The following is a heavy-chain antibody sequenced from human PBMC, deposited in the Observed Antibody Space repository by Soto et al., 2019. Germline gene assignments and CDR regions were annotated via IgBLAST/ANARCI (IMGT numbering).Heavy chain of an antibody. CDR1: DDSFSTHY. Sequence: QGQLQESGPGLVKPSETLSLTCTVSDDSFSTHYWSWIRQPPGKGLEWIGYIYYTGTTNYNPSLKSRVTISIDTSKMQFSLNLASGTAADTAVYYCARGPNWIDFWGQGTLVTVSS. V-gene: IGHV4-59*11. CDR2: IYYTGTT. D-gene: IGHD1-20*01. CDR3: ARGPNWIDF. J-gene: IGHJ4*02.